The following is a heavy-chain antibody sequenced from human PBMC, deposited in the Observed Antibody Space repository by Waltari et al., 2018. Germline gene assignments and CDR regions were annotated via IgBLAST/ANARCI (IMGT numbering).Heavy chain of an antibody. D-gene: IGHD3-10*01. CDR2: INHSGST. V-gene: IGHV4-34*01. Sequence: QVQLQQWGAGLLKPSETLSLTCAVYGGSFSGYYWSWIRQPPGKGLEWIGEINHSGSTNYNPSLKRRVTISVDTSKNQFSLKLSSVTAADTAVYYCARGPSITMVRGVIADYYYGMDVWGQGTTVTVSS. CDR3: ARGPSITMVRGVIADYYYGMDV. J-gene: IGHJ6*02. CDR1: GGSFSGYY.